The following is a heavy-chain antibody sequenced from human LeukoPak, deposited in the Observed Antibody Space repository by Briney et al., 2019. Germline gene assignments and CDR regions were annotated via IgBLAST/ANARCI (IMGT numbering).Heavy chain of an antibody. CDR2: IWYDGGNK. V-gene: IGHV3-33*01. CDR3: AREEEDTSGYASHFDY. Sequence: PGGSLRLSCAASGFTFSNYGMHWVRQAPGKGLEWVAVIWYDGGNKYYPDSVKGRFTVSRDNSKNTLYLQMSSLRAEDTAVYYCAREEEDTSGYASHFDYWGQGALVTVAS. CDR1: GFTFSNYG. J-gene: IGHJ4*02. D-gene: IGHD3-22*01.